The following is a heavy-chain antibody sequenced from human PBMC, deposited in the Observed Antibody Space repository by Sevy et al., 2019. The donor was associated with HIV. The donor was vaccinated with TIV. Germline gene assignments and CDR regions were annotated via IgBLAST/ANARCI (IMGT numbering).Heavy chain of an antibody. CDR1: GFTFSSYA. D-gene: IGHD3-10*01. CDR2: ISYDGSNK. J-gene: IGHJ4*02. Sequence: GGSLRLSCAASGFTFSSYAMHWVRQAPGKGLEWVAVISYDGSNKYYADSVKGRFTISRDNSKNTLYLQMNSLRAEDTAVYYCARDVDYFGSGTTPGYWGQGTLVTVSS. CDR3: ARDVDYFGSGTTPGY. V-gene: IGHV3-30-3*01.